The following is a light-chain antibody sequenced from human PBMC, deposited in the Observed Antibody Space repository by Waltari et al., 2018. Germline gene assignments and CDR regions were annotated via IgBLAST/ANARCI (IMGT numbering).Light chain of an antibody. J-gene: IGKJ2*01. V-gene: IGKV4-1*01. Sequence: DIQMTQSPSSLSASVGDRVTITCRASQSISSYLNWYQQKPGQPPKLLIYWASTRESGVPDRFSGSGSGTEFTLTISSLQAADVAVYYCQQCYSTPYTFGQGTKLEIK. CDR1: QSISSY. CDR3: QQCYSTPYT. CDR2: WAS.